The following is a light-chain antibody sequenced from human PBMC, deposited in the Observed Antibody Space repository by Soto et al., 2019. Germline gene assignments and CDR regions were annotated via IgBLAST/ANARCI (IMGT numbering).Light chain of an antibody. V-gene: IGKV1-13*02. J-gene: IGKJ4*01. CDR3: QQFNSYPSLT. CDR2: DAS. CDR1: QGISSA. Sequence: AIQLTQSPSSLSASVGDRVTITCRASQGISSALAWYQQKPGKAPKLLIYDASSLESGVQSRFSGSGSGTDFTLTISSLQAEDFATYYCQQFNSYPSLTFGGGTKVEIK.